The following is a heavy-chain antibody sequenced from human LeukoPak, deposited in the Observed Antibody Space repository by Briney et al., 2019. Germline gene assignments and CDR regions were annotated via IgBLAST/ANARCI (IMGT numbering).Heavy chain of an antibody. CDR2: ISSNGGST. CDR3: VKDRYDILSTPLHFDY. D-gene: IGHD3-9*01. V-gene: IGHV3-64D*06. CDR1: GFTFSSYA. Sequence: PGGSLRLSCSASGFTFSSYAMHWVRQAPGKGLEYVSAISSNGGSTYYADSVKGRFTISRDNSKNTLYLQMSSLRAEDTAVYYCVKDRYDILSTPLHFDYWGQGTLVTVSS. J-gene: IGHJ4*02.